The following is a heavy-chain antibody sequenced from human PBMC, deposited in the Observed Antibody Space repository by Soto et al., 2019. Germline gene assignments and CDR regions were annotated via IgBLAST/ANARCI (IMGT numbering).Heavy chain of an antibody. V-gene: IGHV3-48*03. CDR3: AREDRNCNGDGNSY. CDR2: MSSSGDTI. Sequence: ESVGGLVQPGGSLRLSCAASGFTFSSYEMNCVRQAPGKGLEWVSYMSSSGDTIYYAESVKGRFTISRDNAENSLYLQMNSLRADDTAVYYCAREDRNCNGDGNSYWGQGTLVTVSS. CDR1: GFTFSSYE. D-gene: IGHD2-15*01. J-gene: IGHJ4*02.